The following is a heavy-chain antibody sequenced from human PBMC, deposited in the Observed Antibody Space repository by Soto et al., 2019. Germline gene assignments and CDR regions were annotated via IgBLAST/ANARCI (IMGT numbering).Heavy chain of an antibody. CDR1: GYTFTSYD. CDR2: MNPHSGNT. J-gene: IGHJ4*02. V-gene: IGHV1-8*01. Sequence: QVRLVQSGAEVKTPGASVKVSCKASGYTFTSYDINWVRQATGQGLEWMGWMNPHSGNTGYAQKFQGRVTMTRNTSIRTGYMELSRLRSEDTAVYYCARTLYGDYVDYWGQGTLVTVSS. CDR3: ARTLYGDYVDY. D-gene: IGHD4-17*01.